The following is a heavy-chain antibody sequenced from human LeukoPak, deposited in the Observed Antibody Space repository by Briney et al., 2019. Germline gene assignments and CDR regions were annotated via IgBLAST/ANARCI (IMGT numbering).Heavy chain of an antibody. Sequence: SETLSLTCTVSGGSISSSSYYWGWIRQPPGKGLEWIGSIYYSGSTYYNPSLKSRVTISVDTSKNQFSLKLSSVTAADTAVYYCARVSGSSSFLYYYYYMDVWGKGTTVTISS. V-gene: IGHV4-39*07. CDR1: GGSISSSSYY. J-gene: IGHJ6*03. CDR2: IYYSGST. D-gene: IGHD6-13*01. CDR3: ARVSGSSSFLYYYYYMDV.